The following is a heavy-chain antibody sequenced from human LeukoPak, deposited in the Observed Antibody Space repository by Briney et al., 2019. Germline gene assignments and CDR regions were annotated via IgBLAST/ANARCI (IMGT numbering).Heavy chain of an antibody. CDR2: MNPNSGNT. V-gene: IGHV1-8*01. CDR3: ARDAGARMYYYGSGSYYNGIDY. CDR1: GYTFTSYD. Sequence: GASVKVSCKASGYTFTSYDINWVRQATGQGLEWMGWMNPNSGNTGYAQKFQGRVTMTRNTSISTAYMELSSLRSEDTAVYYCARDAGARMYYYGSGSYYNGIDYWGQGTLVTVSS. J-gene: IGHJ4*02. D-gene: IGHD3-10*01.